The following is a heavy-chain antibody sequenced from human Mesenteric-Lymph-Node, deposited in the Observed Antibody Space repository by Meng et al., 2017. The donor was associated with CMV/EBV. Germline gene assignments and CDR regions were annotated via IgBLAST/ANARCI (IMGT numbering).Heavy chain of an antibody. V-gene: IGHV2-5*01. D-gene: IGHD2-2*01. Sequence: SGPTLVKPTQTLTLTCTFSGFSLTTSRAGVGWIRQPPGKALERLALIYWNGDKRFSPSLESRLTITKDTSHTQVVLTMTNMDPVDTATYYCAHKGSSLYPPYFDYWGPGALVTVSS. J-gene: IGHJ4*02. CDR3: AHKGSSLYPPYFDY. CDR2: IYWNGDK. CDR1: GFSLTTSRAG.